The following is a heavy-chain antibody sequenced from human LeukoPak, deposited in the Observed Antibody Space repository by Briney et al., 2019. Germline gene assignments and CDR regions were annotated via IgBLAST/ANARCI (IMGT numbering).Heavy chain of an antibody. V-gene: IGHV3-48*03. CDR3: ARTYYDFWSGYFHTQKSGAFDI. CDR2: ISSSGSTI. D-gene: IGHD3-3*01. CDR1: GFTFSSYE. Sequence: GGSLRLSCAASGFTFSSYEMKWVRQAPGKGLEGVSYISSSGSTIYYADSVKGRFTISRDNGKNSLYLQMNSPRAEDTAVYYCARTYYDFWSGYFHTQKSGAFDIWGQGTMVTVSS. J-gene: IGHJ3*02.